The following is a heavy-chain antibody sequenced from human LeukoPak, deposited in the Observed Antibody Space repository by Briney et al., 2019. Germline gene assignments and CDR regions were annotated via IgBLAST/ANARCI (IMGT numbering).Heavy chain of an antibody. Sequence: PSETLSLTCTVSGGSISSYYWSWIRQPPGKGLEWIGYIYYSGSTNYNPSLKSRVTISVDTSKNQFSLKLSSVTAADTAVYYCARLLLWFGEYAFDIWGQGTMVTVSS. J-gene: IGHJ3*02. D-gene: IGHD3-10*01. CDR1: GGSISSYY. CDR3: ARLLLWFGEYAFDI. V-gene: IGHV4-59*01. CDR2: IYYSGST.